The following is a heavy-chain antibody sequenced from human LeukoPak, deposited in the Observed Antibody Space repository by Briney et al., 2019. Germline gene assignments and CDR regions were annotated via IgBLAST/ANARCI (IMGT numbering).Heavy chain of an antibody. CDR2: IKPDGSEN. J-gene: IGHJ5*02. D-gene: IGHD3-10*01. CDR1: GFTFTNAW. V-gene: IGHV3-7*01. Sequence: GGSLRLSCAASGFTFTNAWMNWVRQAPGKGLEWVANIKPDGSENYYLGSVKGRFTISRDNAKNSLFLQMNSLRAEDTAIYYCARDRPHYGKANLFDPWGQGTLVTVSS. CDR3: ARDRPHYGKANLFDP.